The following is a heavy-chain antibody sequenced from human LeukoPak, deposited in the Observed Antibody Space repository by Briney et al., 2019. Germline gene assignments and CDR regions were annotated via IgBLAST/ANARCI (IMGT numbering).Heavy chain of an antibody. Sequence: GASVKVSCKASGYIFTNYAMHWVRQAPGQGLEWMGWINAGNGNIKYSQNFQGRVTITRDTSASTAYMELSSLRSEDTAVYYCGRDTYWYFDLWGRGTLVTVSS. V-gene: IGHV1-3*01. J-gene: IGHJ2*01. CDR3: GRDTYWYFDL. CDR2: INAGNGNI. CDR1: GYIFTNYA.